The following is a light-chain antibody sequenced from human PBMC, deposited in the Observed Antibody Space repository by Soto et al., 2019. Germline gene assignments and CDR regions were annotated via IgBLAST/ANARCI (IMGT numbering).Light chain of an antibody. V-gene: IGKV1-6*01. CDR2: AAS. J-gene: IGKJ1*01. CDR1: QGIRND. CDR3: LQDYSYPWT. Sequence: IQMTQSPSTLSVSVGDRVTITFLASQGIRNDLGWYQQKPGKAPKLLIYAASSLQSGVPSRFSGSASGTDFTLTISSLQPEDFATYYCLQDYSYPWTFGQGTKVDIK.